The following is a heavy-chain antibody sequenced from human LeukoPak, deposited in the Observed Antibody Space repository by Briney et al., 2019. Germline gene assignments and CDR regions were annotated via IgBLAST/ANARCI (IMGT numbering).Heavy chain of an antibody. CDR2: IYSGGST. CDR3: ARDLVSGSHSTSLSY. Sequence: SETLSLTCTVSGGSISSYYWSWIRQPAGKGLEWIGRIYSGGSTNYNPSLKSRVTMSVDTSKNQFSLKLSSVTAADTAVYYCARDLVSGSHSTSLSYWGQGTLVTVSS. CDR1: GGSISSYY. D-gene: IGHD1-26*01. V-gene: IGHV4-4*07. J-gene: IGHJ4*02.